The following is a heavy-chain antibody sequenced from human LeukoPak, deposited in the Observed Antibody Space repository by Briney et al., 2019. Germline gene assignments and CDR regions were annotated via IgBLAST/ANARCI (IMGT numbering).Heavy chain of an antibody. J-gene: IGHJ5*02. Sequence: ASVKVSCKASEGTFSSYAISWVRQAPGQGLEWMGGIIPIFGTANYAQKFQGRVTITADESTSTAYMELSSLRSEDTAVYYCARGGQLWLGNWFDPWGQGTLVTVSS. CDR2: IIPIFGTA. CDR1: EGTFSSYA. V-gene: IGHV1-69*13. CDR3: ARGGQLWLGNWFDP. D-gene: IGHD5-18*01.